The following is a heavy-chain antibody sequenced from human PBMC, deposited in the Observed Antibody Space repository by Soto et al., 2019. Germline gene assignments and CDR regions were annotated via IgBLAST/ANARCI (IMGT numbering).Heavy chain of an antibody. CDR2: TYYRSKWDN. CDR3: AREMCAAAGSINWFDP. CDR1: GDSVSSNSAA. J-gene: IGHJ5*01. V-gene: IGHV6-1*01. D-gene: IGHD6-13*01. Sequence: RSQTLSLTCAISGDSVSSNSAAWNWIRQSPSRGLEWLVRTYYRSKWDNDYAVSVKSRITINPDTSKNQFFLQLNSVTPEDTAVYYCAREMCAAAGSINWFDPWGQGALVTVSS.